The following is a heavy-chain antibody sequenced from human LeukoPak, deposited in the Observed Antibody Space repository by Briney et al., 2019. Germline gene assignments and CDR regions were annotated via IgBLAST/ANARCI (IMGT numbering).Heavy chain of an antibody. Sequence: GGSLRLSSAASGFTFSIYDMSWVRQAPGKGLEWVSAISGSGSSTYYADSVKGHLTISRDNSKNTLFLQMNSLRVEDTAIYYCAKGGYHYNYLFDYWGQGALVTVSS. D-gene: IGHD5-24*01. CDR2: ISGSGSST. J-gene: IGHJ4*02. CDR1: GFTFSIYD. CDR3: AKGGYHYNYLFDY. V-gene: IGHV3-23*01.